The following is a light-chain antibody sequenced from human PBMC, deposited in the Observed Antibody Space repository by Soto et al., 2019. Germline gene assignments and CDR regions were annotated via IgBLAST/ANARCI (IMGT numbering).Light chain of an antibody. CDR1: SSNIGTSS. CDR2: TTN. J-gene: IGLJ1*01. CDR3: AAWDDSLNGHV. Sequence: QSVLTQPHSASGTPGQRVTISCSGSSSNIGTSSVHWFQQLPGTAPKLLISTTNQRPSGVPELFSGSKSGTSASLAISGLQSEDEADYYCAAWDDSLNGHVFGTGTNVTVL. V-gene: IGLV1-44*01.